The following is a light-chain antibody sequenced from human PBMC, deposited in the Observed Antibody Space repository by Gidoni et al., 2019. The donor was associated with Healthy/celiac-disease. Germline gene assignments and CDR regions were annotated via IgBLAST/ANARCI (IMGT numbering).Light chain of an antibody. J-gene: IGKJ4*01. V-gene: IGKV3-11*01. CDR1: QSVSSY. CDR2: DAS. Sequence: EIVLTQSPATLSLSPGERATLSCRASQSVSSYLAWYQQKPGQAPRLLIYDASNRATGIPARFSGSGSGTDFTITIRSLEHEDFEVYYCQQRSNGLTFGGGTKVEIK. CDR3: QQRSNGLT.